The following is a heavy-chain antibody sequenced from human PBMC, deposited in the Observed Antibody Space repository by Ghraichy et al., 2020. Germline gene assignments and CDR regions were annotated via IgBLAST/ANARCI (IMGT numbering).Heavy chain of an antibody. V-gene: IGHV3-23*01. Sequence: GGSLRLSCAASGFTFSSYAMSWVRQAPGKGLEWVSDISGSGASTYYADSVKGRFTISRDNSKNTLYLQMNSLRAEDTAVYYCAKDRWQQLEGTAFDYWGQGTLVTVSS. CDR2: ISGSGAST. CDR3: AKDRWQQLEGTAFDY. J-gene: IGHJ4*02. CDR1: GFTFSSYA. D-gene: IGHD6-13*01.